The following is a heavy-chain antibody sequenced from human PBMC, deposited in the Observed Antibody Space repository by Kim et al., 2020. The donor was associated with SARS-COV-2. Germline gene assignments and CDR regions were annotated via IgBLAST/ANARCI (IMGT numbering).Heavy chain of an antibody. V-gene: IGHV3-23*01. D-gene: IGHD4-17*01. J-gene: IGHJ4*02. CDR3: AKWRLGDYPNSLDY. Sequence: ADSVKGRFTISRDNSKNTLYLQMNSLRAEDTAVYYCAKWRLGDYPNSLDYWGQGTLVTVSS.